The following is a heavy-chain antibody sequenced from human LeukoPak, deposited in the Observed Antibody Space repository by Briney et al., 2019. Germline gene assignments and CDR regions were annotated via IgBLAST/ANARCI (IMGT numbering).Heavy chain of an antibody. V-gene: IGHV3-23*01. D-gene: IGHD1-26*01. CDR1: GFTFSSYA. CDR2: ISGSGGST. Sequence: GESLRLSCAASGFTFSSYAMSWVRQAPGKGLEWVSAISGSGGSTYYADSVKGRFTISRDNSKNTLYLQMNSLRAEDTAVYYCAKTEISGSRNRAHFDYWGQGTLVTVSS. J-gene: IGHJ4*02. CDR3: AKTEISGSRNRAHFDY.